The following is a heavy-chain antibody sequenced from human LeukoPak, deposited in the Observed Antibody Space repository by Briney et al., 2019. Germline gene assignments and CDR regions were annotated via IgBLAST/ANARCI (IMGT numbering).Heavy chain of an antibody. J-gene: IGHJ4*02. D-gene: IGHD6-19*01. Sequence: PGGSLRLSCATSGXTFSSYSMNWVRQAPGKGLEWVSYISGSSSTIYYADSVKGRFTISRDNAKNSLYLQMNSLRAEDTAVYYCARDQAVAGTPQFDYWGQGTLVTVSS. CDR3: ARDQAVAGTPQFDY. V-gene: IGHV3-48*04. CDR2: ISGSSSTI. CDR1: GXTFSSYS.